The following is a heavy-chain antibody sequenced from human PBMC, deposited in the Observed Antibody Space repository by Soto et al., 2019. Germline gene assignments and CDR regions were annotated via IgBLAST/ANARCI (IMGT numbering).Heavy chain of an antibody. CDR2: IYTSGST. CDR1: GGSIMNYY. CDR3: ARVARGIAAAGFDP. V-gene: IGHV4-4*07. Sequence: PSETLSLTCIVSGGSIMNYYWTWIRQPPGKGLEWIGRIYTSGSTNYNPSLKSRVTMSVDTSKNQFSLKLSSVTAADTAVYYCARVARGIAAAGFDPWGQGTMVTVYS. D-gene: IGHD6-13*01. J-gene: IGHJ5*02.